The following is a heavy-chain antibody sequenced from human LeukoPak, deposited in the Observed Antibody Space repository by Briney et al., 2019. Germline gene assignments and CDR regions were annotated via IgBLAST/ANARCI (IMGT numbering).Heavy chain of an antibody. J-gene: IGHJ3*02. CDR3: ARGGRSDYVWGSYRGDDAFDI. D-gene: IGHD3-16*02. CDR2: INHSGST. CDR1: GGSFSGYY. V-gene: IGHV4-34*01. Sequence: SETLSLTCAVYGGSFSGYYWSWIRQPPGKGLEWIGEINHSGSTNYNPSPKSRVTISVDTSKNQFSLKLSSVTAADTAVYYCARGGRSDYVWGSYRGDDAFDIWGQGTMVTVSS.